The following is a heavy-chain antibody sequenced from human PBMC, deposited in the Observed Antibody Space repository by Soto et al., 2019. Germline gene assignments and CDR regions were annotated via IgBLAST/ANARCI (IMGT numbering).Heavy chain of an antibody. CDR3: ARDSRKFYSSSRYYFDY. V-gene: IGHV1-69*13. CDR2: IIPIFGTA. Sequence: ASVKVSCKASGGTFSSYAISWVRQAPGQGLEWMGGIIPIFGTANYAQKFQGRVTITADESTSTAYMELSSLRSEDTAVYYCARDSRKFYSSSRYYFDYWGQGTLVTVSS. D-gene: IGHD6-13*01. CDR1: GGTFSSYA. J-gene: IGHJ4*02.